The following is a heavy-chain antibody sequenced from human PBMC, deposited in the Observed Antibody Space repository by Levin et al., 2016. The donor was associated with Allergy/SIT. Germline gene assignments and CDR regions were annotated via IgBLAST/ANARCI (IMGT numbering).Heavy chain of an antibody. J-gene: IGHJ4*02. D-gene: IGHD3-3*01. CDR3: ARSTRFLEWLSHFDY. V-gene: IGHV1-18*01. CDR2: ISAYNDNT. CDR1: GYTFTSYG. Sequence: ASVKVSCKASGYTFTSYGISWVRQAPGQGLEWMGWISAYNDNTNYAQKLQGRVTMTTDTSTSTAYMELRSLRSDDTAVYYCARSTRFLEWLSHFDYWGQGTLVTVSS.